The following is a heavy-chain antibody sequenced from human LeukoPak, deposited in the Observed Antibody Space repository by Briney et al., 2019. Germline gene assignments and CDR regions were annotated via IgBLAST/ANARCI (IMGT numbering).Heavy chain of an antibody. J-gene: IGHJ4*02. CDR2: IKSKTDGGTT. Sequence: GGSLRLSCAASGFTFSNAWMSWVRQAPEKGLEWVGRIKSKTDGGTTDYAAPVKGRFTISRDDSKNTLYLQMNGLKTEDTAVYYCTNSYDFTYYFDYWGQGTLVTVSS. D-gene: IGHD5-18*01. CDR1: GFTFSNAW. V-gene: IGHV3-15*01. CDR3: TNSYDFTYYFDY.